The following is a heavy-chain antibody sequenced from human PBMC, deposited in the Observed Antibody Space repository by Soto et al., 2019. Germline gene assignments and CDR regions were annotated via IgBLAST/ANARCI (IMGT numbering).Heavy chain of an antibody. J-gene: IGHJ4*02. CDR1: GFTFSSYS. D-gene: IGHD3-22*01. CDR2: ISSSSSYI. CDR3: ARDLYPLYDSSGYYFLYPPTL. Sequence: GGSLRLSCAASGFTFSSYSMNWVRQAPGKGLERVSSISSSSSYIYYADSLKGRFTISRDNAKNSLYLQMNSLRAEDTAVYYCARDLYPLYDSSGYYFLYPPTLWGQGTLVTVSS. V-gene: IGHV3-21*01.